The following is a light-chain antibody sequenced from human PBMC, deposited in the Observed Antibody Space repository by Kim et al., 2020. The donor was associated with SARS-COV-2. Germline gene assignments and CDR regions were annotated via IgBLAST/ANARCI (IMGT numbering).Light chain of an antibody. CDR1: SSNIGNNA. J-gene: IGLJ3*02. Sequence: RQRVTISCSGSSSNIGNNAVNWYQQLPGKAPKLLIYYDDLLPSGVSDRFSGSKSGTSASLAISGLQSEDEADYYSASWDDSLNGPVFGGGTKLTVL. V-gene: IGLV1-36*01. CDR2: YDD. CDR3: ASWDDSLNGPV.